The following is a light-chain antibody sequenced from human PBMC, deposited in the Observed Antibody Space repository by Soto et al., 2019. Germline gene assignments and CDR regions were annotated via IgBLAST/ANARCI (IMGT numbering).Light chain of an antibody. CDR2: GAS. V-gene: IGKV3-20*01. CDR3: QQYGSSPLT. CDR1: QSVSSSY. Sequence: EIVVTQSPGTLSLSPGERATLSCRASQSVSSSYLAWYQQKPGQAPRLLIYGASSRATGIPDRFSGSGSGTDFTLTISSLQPEDFAVYYCQQYGSSPLTFGGGTKV. J-gene: IGKJ4*01.